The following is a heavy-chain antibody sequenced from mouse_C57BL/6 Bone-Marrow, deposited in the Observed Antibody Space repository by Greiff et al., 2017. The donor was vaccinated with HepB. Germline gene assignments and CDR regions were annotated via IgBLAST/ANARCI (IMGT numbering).Heavy chain of an antibody. J-gene: IGHJ2*01. CDR3: TTWGNWDDY. Sequence: EVQLQQSGAELVRPGASVKLSCTASGFNIKDDYMHWVKQRPEQGLEWIGWIDPENGDTEYASKFQGKATITADTSSNTAYLQLSSLTSEDTAVYYCTTWGNWDDYWGQGTTLTVSS. V-gene: IGHV14-4*01. CDR2: IDPENGDT. D-gene: IGHD4-1*01. CDR1: GFNIKDDY.